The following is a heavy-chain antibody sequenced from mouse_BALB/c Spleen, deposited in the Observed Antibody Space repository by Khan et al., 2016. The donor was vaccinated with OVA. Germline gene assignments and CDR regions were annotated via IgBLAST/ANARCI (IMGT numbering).Heavy chain of an antibody. J-gene: IGHJ2*01. CDR3: ARRGLRGDFDY. CDR1: GYTFINYW. Sequence: QVQLQQSGAELAKPGASVKMSCKASGYTFINYWILWVKQRPGQGLEWIGYINPSTAYTEYNQNFKDKATLTADKSSRTAYLQLSSLTSEDSAVYASARRGLRGDFDYWGQGTTLTVSS. D-gene: IGHD1-1*01. CDR2: INPSTAYT. V-gene: IGHV1-7*01.